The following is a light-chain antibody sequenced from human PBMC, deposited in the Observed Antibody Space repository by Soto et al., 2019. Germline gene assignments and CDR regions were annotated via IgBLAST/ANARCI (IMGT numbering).Light chain of an antibody. CDR3: QQYGSTPPWT. CDR2: GGS. Sequence: EIVLTQSPATLSLSPGERATLSCRASQSVSSNLLAWYQQKPGEAPRLLIYGGSSRATGSPDRFSGSGSGTAFTLTISRLEPEDFVVYYCQQYGSTPPWTFGQGTKVDI. J-gene: IGKJ1*01. V-gene: IGKV3-20*01. CDR1: QSVSSNL.